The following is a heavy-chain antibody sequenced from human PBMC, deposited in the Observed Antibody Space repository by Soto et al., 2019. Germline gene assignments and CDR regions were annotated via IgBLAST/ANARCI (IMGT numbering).Heavy chain of an antibody. CDR3: AKPPPRTSATAYYFAY. CDR2: IVPIYSAT. D-gene: IGHD2-21*02. CDR1: GDTFSSYA. Sequence: QVQLAQSGAEVKKPGSSVKVSCKASGDTFSSYAISWVRQAPGQGLEWIGGIVPIYSATEYAQKFQGRVTITADESPNTAYMELSSLTSEDTAVYYCAKPPPRTSATAYYFAYWGQGSRVIVSS. V-gene: IGHV1-69*12. J-gene: IGHJ4*02.